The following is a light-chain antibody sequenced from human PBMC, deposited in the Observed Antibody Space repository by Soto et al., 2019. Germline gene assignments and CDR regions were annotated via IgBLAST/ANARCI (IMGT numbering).Light chain of an antibody. CDR3: QQYDNWWT. J-gene: IGKJ1*01. Sequence: IVVTEAPGTLSFSPGGRATLSWRASQRVSSNYLAWYQQKPGQAPRVLIYAASTRATGIPDRFSGSGSGTEFTLTISSLHSEDFGVYYCQQYDNWWTFGQGTKVDIK. CDR1: QRVSSN. V-gene: IGKV3-15*01. CDR2: AAS.